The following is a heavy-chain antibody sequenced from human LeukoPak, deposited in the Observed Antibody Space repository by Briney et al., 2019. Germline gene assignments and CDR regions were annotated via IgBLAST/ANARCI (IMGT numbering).Heavy chain of an antibody. J-gene: IGHJ4*02. CDR1: GYTFTSYG. D-gene: IGHD3-10*01. CDR3: ARGYYGSGSYFPSGY. Sequence: ASVKVSCKASGYTFTSYGISWVRQAPGQGLEWMGWISAYNGNTNYAQKLQGRVTMTTDTSTSTAYMELRSLRSDDTAVYYCARGYYGSGSYFPSGYWGQGTPVTVSS. V-gene: IGHV1-18*01. CDR2: ISAYNGNT.